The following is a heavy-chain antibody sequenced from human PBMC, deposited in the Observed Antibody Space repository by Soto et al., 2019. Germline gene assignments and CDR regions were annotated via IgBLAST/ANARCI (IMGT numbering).Heavy chain of an antibody. V-gene: IGHV3-15*07. CDR3: SHVPSVAHPFSDF. CDR1: GLTFVYAW. J-gene: IGHJ4*02. Sequence: EVQLVESGGGLVKPGGSLRISCTASGLTFVYAWMDWVRQAPGKRLEWVGRIKSQAGGGTIEYAAPVKGRFTISRDDSKNTVYLQMDRLKTEDTAVYYCSHVPSVAHPFSDFWGQGTLVTVSS. D-gene: IGHD3-3*01. CDR2: IKSQAGGGTI.